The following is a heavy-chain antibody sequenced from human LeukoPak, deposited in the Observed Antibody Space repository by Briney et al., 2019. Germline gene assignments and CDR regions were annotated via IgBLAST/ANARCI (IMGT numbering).Heavy chain of an antibody. D-gene: IGHD5-18*01. CDR3: AKHPSIHSYGGDY. V-gene: IGHV3-23*01. Sequence: GGSLRLSCAASGFTFSSYAMSWVRLVPGKGLEWVSAISGSGGSTYYADSVKGRFTISRDNSKNTLYLQMNSLRAEDTAVYYCAKHPSIHSYGGDYWGQGTLVTVSS. J-gene: IGHJ4*02. CDR1: GFTFSSYA. CDR2: ISGSGGST.